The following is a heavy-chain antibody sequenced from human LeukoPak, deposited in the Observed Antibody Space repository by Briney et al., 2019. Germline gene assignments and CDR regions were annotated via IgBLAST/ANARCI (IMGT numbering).Heavy chain of an antibody. CDR2: IKQDGSEK. D-gene: IGHD2-2*01. CDR1: GFTFSSYW. Sequence: GGSLRLSCAASGFTFSSYWMSWVRQAPGKGLEWVANIKQDGSEKYCVDSVKGRFTISRDNAKNSLYLQMNSLRAEDTAVYYCARDLRRVVPAARYFDYWGQGTLVTVSS. V-gene: IGHV3-7*01. CDR3: ARDLRRVVPAARYFDY. J-gene: IGHJ4*02.